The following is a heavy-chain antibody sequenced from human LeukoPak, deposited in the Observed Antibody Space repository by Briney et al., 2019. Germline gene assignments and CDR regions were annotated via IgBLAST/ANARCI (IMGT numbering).Heavy chain of an antibody. CDR2: ISYDGSNK. CDR3: ARAGKHCSGGSCYYGFYGMDV. J-gene: IGHJ6*02. Sequence: ARSLRLSCAASRFTFSSYAMHWVRQAPGKGLEWVAVISYDGSNKDYADSVKGRFTISRDNSKNTLYLQMNSLRAEDTAVYYCARAGKHCSGGSCYYGFYGMDVWGQGTTVTVSS. V-gene: IGHV3-30-3*01. CDR1: RFTFSSYA. D-gene: IGHD2-15*01.